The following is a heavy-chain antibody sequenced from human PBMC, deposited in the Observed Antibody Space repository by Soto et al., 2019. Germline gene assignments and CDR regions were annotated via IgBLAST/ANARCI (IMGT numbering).Heavy chain of an antibody. Sequence: QVQLRQWGAGLLKPSETLSLTCGVFGGSFSGSYWSWIRQPPGKGLEWIGEINYGGSTTYNPSLKSRVIISMDTSKNQFSLDMTSVTAADTAMYYCARARISGGRHDAFDIWGQGTMVTVSA. J-gene: IGHJ3*02. CDR2: INYGGST. CDR3: ARARISGGRHDAFDI. V-gene: IGHV4-34*01. CDR1: GGSFSGSY.